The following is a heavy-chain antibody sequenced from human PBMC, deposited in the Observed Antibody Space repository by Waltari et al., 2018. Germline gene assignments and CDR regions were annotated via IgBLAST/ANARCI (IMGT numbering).Heavy chain of an antibody. CDR3: ARVGYSSGNDY. V-gene: IGHV3-21*01. Sequence: EVQLVESGGGLVKPGGSLRLSCADSGFTFSRYSMNWVRQAPGKGLEWVSSISSSSYIYYADSVKGRFTISRDNAKNSLYLQMNSLRAEDTAVYYCARVGYSSGNDYWGQGTLVTVSS. CDR2: ISSSSYI. J-gene: IGHJ4*02. CDR1: GFTFSRYS. D-gene: IGHD6-19*01.